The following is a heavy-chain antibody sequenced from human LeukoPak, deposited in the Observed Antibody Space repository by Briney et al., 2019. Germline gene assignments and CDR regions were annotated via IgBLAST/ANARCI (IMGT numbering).Heavy chain of an antibody. Sequence: KSGGSLRLSCAASGFTFSSYGMHWVRQAPGKGLEWVASISSTTTYIYYADSVKGRFTISRDNAKNSVHLQMNSLRAEDTAVYYCAKVHYDFWSGYYEKVPEKGPFDYWGQGTLVTVSS. V-gene: IGHV3-21*04. CDR1: GFTFSSYG. CDR3: AKVHYDFWSGYYEKVPEKGPFDY. CDR2: ISSTTTYI. J-gene: IGHJ4*02. D-gene: IGHD3-3*01.